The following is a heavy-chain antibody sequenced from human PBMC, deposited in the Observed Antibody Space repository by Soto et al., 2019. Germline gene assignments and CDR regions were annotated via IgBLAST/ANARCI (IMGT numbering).Heavy chain of an antibody. Sequence: LSLTCRVSGGSISNDYWTWIRQPPGKGLEWIGYIYKGGSINYNPSLKSRVTISVDTSNNQFSLKLSSVTAADTAVYYCAKDGDGYNYWGQGTLVTVSS. V-gene: IGHV4-4*09. CDR2: IYKGGSI. D-gene: IGHD5-12*01. J-gene: IGHJ4*02. CDR1: GGSISNDY. CDR3: AKDGDGYNY.